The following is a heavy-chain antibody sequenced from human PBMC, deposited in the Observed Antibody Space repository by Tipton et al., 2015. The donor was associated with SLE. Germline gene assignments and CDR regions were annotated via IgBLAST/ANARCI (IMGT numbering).Heavy chain of an antibody. CDR1: GGSISSSDDY. CDR3: ARDNYYDSSGLENWFDP. V-gene: IGHV4-39*07. D-gene: IGHD3-22*01. Sequence: TLSLTCTVSGGSISSSDDYWGWFRQSPGKGREWIGSIYYSGSTYYNPSPKSRVTISVDTSKNQFSLKLSSVTAADTAVYYCARDNYYDSSGLENWFDPWGQGTLVTVSS. CDR2: IYYSGST. J-gene: IGHJ5*02.